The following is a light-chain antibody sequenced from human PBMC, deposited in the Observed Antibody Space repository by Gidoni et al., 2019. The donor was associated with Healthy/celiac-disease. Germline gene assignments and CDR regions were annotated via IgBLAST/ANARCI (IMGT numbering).Light chain of an antibody. CDR1: QSVSSY. CDR2: AAS. Sequence: IVLTQSPATLSLYPGERATLSCRASQSVSSYLAWYQQKPGQAPRLLIYAASNRATGIPARFSGSGSGTDFTLTISSLEPEDFAVYYCQQRSNWPTFGGGTKVEIK. CDR3: QQRSNWPT. J-gene: IGKJ4*01. V-gene: IGKV3-11*01.